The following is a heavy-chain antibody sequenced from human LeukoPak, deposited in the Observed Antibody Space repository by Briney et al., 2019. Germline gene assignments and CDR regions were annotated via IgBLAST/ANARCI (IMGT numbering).Heavy chain of an antibody. V-gene: IGHV4-31*02. J-gene: IGHJ3*02. CDR3: ARDLGAGYCSGGSCYPGAFDI. Sequence: LRLSCAASGFTFSSYAMSWVRQHPGKGLEWIGYIYYSGSTYYNPSLKSRVTISVDTSKNQFSLKLSSVTAADTAVYYCARDLGAGYCSGGSCYPGAFDIWGQGTMVTVSS. D-gene: IGHD2-15*01. CDR2: IYYSGST. CDR1: GFTFSSYA.